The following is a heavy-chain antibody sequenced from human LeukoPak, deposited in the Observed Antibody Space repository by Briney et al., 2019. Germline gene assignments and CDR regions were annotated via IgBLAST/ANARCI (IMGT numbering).Heavy chain of an antibody. V-gene: IGHV3-53*01. CDR3: ARGPRGFDP. CDR1: GFSVGDND. Sequence: GGSLRLSCAASGFSVGDNDMSWVRQAPGKGLEWVSFIYSGGSTSYADSVKGRFSISRDNSKNTLYLQMNSLRAEETAVYYCARGPRGFDPWGQGTLVTVSS. CDR2: IYSGGST. J-gene: IGHJ5*02.